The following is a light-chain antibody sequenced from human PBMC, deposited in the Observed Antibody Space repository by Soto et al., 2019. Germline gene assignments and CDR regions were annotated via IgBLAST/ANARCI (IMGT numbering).Light chain of an antibody. J-gene: IGKJ4*01. Sequence: DIVMTQSPDSLAVSLGERATINCKSSQSVFYRYNHKNLLAWYQQKPGQPPKLLIYWASTRESGVPDRFSGSGSGTDFTLTISSLQAEDVAAYYCQQYYSSPLTFGGGTKVDIK. CDR3: QQYYSSPLT. CDR2: WAS. V-gene: IGKV4-1*01. CDR1: QSVFYRYNHKNL.